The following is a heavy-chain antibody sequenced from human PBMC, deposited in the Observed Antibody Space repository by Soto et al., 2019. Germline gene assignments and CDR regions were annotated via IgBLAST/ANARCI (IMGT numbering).Heavy chain of an antibody. CDR3: AKDRSGLPWL. V-gene: IGHV3-30*18. CDR1: GFTFSSYG. D-gene: IGHD3-3*01. Sequence: GESLRLSCAASGFTFSSYGMHWVRQAPGKGLEWVAVISYDGSNKYYADSVKGRFTISRDNSKNTLYLQMNSLRAEDTAVYYCAKDRSGLPWLWGQGTLVTVSS. J-gene: IGHJ4*02. CDR2: ISYDGSNK.